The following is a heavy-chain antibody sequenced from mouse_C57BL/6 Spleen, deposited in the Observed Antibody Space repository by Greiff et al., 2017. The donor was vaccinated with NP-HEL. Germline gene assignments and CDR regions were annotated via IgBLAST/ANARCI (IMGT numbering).Heavy chain of an antibody. Sequence: QVQLQQPGAELVKPGASVKMSCKASGYTFTSYWITWVKRRPGQGLEWIGDIYPGSGSTNYNEKFKSKATLTVDTSSSTAYMQLSSLTSEDSAVYYCARLGPYDYEGDYYAMDYWGQGTSVTVSS. CDR1: GYTFTSYW. CDR3: ARLGPYDYEGDYYAMDY. D-gene: IGHD2-4*01. J-gene: IGHJ4*01. V-gene: IGHV1-55*01. CDR2: IYPGSGST.